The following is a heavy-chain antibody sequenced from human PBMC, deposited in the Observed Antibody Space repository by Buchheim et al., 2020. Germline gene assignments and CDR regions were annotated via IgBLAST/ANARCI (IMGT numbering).Heavy chain of an antibody. CDR1: GGTFSSYA. D-gene: IGHD3-22*01. J-gene: IGHJ6*02. CDR3: ASSYYYDSSGYYQYGMDV. CDR2: IIPIFGTA. Sequence: QVQLVQSGAEVKKPGSSVKVSCKASGGTFSSYAITWVRQAPGQGLEWMGGIIPIFGTANYAQKFQGRVTMTRDTSTSTVDMELSSLRSEDTAVYYCASSYYYDSSGYYQYGMDVWGQGTT. V-gene: IGHV1-69*06.